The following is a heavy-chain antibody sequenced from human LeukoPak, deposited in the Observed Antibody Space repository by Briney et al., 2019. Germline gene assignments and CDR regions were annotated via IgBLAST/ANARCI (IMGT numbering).Heavy chain of an antibody. V-gene: IGHV3-23*01. CDR1: GFTFSSYA. CDR2: ISGSGGST. Sequence: GGSLRLSCAASGFTFSSYAMSWVRQAPGKGLEWVSAISGSGGSTYYADSVKGRFTISRDNSKNTLYLQMNSLRAEDTAVYYCAKPRNYDFWSGYDSHRALDIWGQGTMVTVSS. D-gene: IGHD3-3*01. CDR3: AKPRNYDFWSGYDSHRALDI. J-gene: IGHJ3*02.